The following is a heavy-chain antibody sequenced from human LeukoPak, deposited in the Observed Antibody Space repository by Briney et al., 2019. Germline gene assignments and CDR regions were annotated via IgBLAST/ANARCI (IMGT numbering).Heavy chain of an antibody. D-gene: IGHD3-10*01. V-gene: IGHV4-34*01. Sequence: LKPSETLSLTCAVYGGSFSGYYWSWIRQPPGTGLEWIGEINHSGSTNYNPSLKSRVAISVDTSKNQFSLKLSSVTAADTAVYYCARGLTMVRGVMDVWGKGTTVTVSS. CDR1: GGSFSGYY. CDR3: ARGLTMVRGVMDV. J-gene: IGHJ6*04. CDR2: INHSGST.